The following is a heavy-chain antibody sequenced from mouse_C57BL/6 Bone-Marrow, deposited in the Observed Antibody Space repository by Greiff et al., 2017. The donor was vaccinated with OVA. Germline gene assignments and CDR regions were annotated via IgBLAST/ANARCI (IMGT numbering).Heavy chain of an antibody. Sequence: VQLQQSGAELVKPGASVKMSCKASGYTFTTYPIEWMKQNHGKSLEWIGNFHPYNDDTKYNEKFKGKATLTVEKSSSTVYLELRSLTSEDTAVYYCARRGYGSSYGYAMDYWGQGTSVTVSS. CDR3: ARRGYGSSYGYAMDY. CDR1: GYTFTTYP. D-gene: IGHD1-1*01. V-gene: IGHV1-47*01. CDR2: FHPYNDDT. J-gene: IGHJ4*01.